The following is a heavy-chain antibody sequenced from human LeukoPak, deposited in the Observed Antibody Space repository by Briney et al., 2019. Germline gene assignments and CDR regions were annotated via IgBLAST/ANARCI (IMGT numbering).Heavy chain of an antibody. CDR2: ISSSGITI. V-gene: IGHV3-48*03. CDR3: AELGIAMIGGV. Sequence: GGSLRLSCAASGFTFSSYEMNWVRQAPGKGLEWVSYISSSGITIYYADSVKGRFTISRDNAKNSLYLQMNSLRAEDTAVYYCAELGIAMIGGVWGKGTTVTISP. J-gene: IGHJ6*04. CDR1: GFTFSSYE. D-gene: IGHD3-10*02.